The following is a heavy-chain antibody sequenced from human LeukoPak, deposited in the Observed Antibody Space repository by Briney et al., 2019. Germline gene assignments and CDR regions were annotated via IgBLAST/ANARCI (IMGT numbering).Heavy chain of an antibody. CDR1: GGSISSYY. CDR2: IYYSGST. Sequence: SETLSLTCTVSGGSISSYYWSWIRQPPGKGLEWIGYIYYSGSTNYNPSLKSRVTISVDTSTNQFSLKLSSVTAADTAVYYCAKNKRGSKDAFDIWGQGTMVTVSS. V-gene: IGHV4-59*01. CDR3: AKNKRGSKDAFDI. D-gene: IGHD1/OR15-1a*01. J-gene: IGHJ3*02.